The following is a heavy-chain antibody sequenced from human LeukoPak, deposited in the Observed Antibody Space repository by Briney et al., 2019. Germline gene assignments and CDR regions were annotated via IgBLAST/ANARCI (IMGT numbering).Heavy chain of an antibody. D-gene: IGHD1-1*01. J-gene: IGHJ4*02. CDR2: ITGNGGST. CDR3: VRGGQSTNCFDY. Sequence: PGGSLRLSCAASGFIFSSYAMQWVRQAPGKELECISAITGNGGSTFYADSVKGRFTISRDNYKNTLFIQMDRMKAEDMAVYYCVRGGQSTNCFDYWGQGTLVTVSS. CDR1: GFIFSSYA. V-gene: IGHV3-64*02.